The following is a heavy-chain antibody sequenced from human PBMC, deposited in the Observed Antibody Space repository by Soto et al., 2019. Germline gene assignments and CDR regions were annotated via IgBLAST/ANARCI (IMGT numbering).Heavy chain of an antibody. CDR3: ARAGRGIIPAANTPLAYYYYGMDV. CDR2: IYPGDSDT. CDR1: GYSFTSYW. D-gene: IGHD2-2*01. V-gene: IGHV5-51*03. J-gene: IGHJ6*02. Sequence: EVQLVQSGAEVKKPGESLKISCKGSGYSFTSYWIGWVRQMPGNGLEWMGIIYPGDSDTRYSPSFQGQVTISADKSISTAYVQWSSLKASDTAMYYCARAGRGIIPAANTPLAYYYYGMDVWGQGTTVTVSS.